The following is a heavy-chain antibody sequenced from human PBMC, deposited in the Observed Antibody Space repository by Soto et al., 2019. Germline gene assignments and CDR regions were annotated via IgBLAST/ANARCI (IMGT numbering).Heavy chain of an antibody. CDR1: GYTFTNNW. D-gene: IGHD3-10*01. Sequence: GESLKISCKGSGYTFTNNWVGWVRQMPGKGLEWMGIIYPGDSDTRYSPSFQGQVTISVDKSIATAFLQWSSLKASDTAMYYCARRSEYRYGSEQCYGLDVWGQGTTVTVSS. CDR3: ARRSEYRYGSEQCYGLDV. V-gene: IGHV5-51*01. CDR2: IYPGDSDT. J-gene: IGHJ6*02.